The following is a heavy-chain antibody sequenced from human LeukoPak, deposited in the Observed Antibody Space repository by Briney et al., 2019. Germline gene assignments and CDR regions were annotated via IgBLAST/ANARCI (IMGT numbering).Heavy chain of an antibody. CDR1: GFTFSAYC. D-gene: IGHD4-17*01. CDR3: ARDRRYGDYPYYLDY. CDR2: FSSSTGII. V-gene: IGHV3-48*01. Sequence: GRSLRLSCTASGFTFSAYCMNWFRKAPGKGLEWIAYFSSSTGIISYADSVKGRFTISRDNAEDSFSLQMSSLRVDDTAVYYCARDRRYGDYPYYLDYWGQGTVVTVSS. J-gene: IGHJ4*02.